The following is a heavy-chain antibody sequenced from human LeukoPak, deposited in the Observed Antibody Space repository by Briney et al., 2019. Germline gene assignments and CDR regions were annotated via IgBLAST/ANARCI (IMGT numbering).Heavy chain of an antibody. Sequence: PSETLSLTCTVSGGSISSGSYYWSWIRQPAGKGLEWIGRIYTSGSTNYNPSLKSRVTISVDTSKNKFSLKLSSLTAGDPAVYYCARASRALTGFDPWGQGTLVTVSS. CDR3: ARASRALTGFDP. J-gene: IGHJ5*02. CDR2: IYTSGST. CDR1: GGSISSGSYY. D-gene: IGHD7-27*01. V-gene: IGHV4-61*02.